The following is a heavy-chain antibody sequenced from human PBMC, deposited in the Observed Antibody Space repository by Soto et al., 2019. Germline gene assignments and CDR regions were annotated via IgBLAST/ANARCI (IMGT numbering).Heavy chain of an antibody. Sequence: ASVKVSWKAAGYAFTSYAMHLGRQAPGQRLEWMGWINAGNGNTKYSQKFQGRVTITRDTSASTAYMELSSLRSEDTAVYYCARVDFIAVAGPFDYWGQGTLVTVSS. CDR1: GYAFTSYA. V-gene: IGHV1-3*01. J-gene: IGHJ4*02. D-gene: IGHD6-19*01. CDR2: INAGNGNT. CDR3: ARVDFIAVAGPFDY.